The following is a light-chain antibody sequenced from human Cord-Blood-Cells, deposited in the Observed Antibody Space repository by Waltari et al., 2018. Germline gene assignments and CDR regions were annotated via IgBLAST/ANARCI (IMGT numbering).Light chain of an antibody. CDR2: DAS. J-gene: IGKJ2*01. Sequence: DIQMTQSPSTLSASVGDRVTLTCRASQSISSWLAWYQQKPGKAPKLLIYDASSFESGVPSRCSGSGSGTEFTLTISSLQPDDFATYYCQQYNSYPYTFGQGTKLEIK. CDR1: QSISSW. V-gene: IGKV1-5*01. CDR3: QQYNSYPYT.